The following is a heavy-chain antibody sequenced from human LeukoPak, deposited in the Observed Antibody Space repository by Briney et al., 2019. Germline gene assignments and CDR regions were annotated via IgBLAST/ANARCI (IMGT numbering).Heavy chain of an antibody. V-gene: IGHV3-74*01. CDR3: TRRGAASDAFDI. Sequence: GGSLRLSCAASGFTFSNYWVHWVRQAPGEGLVWVSRIKYDGSTTNYADSVKGPITISRDNAKYTLYLEMNSLRAEDTAVYYCTRRGAASDAFDIWGQGTMVTVSS. CDR2: IKYDGSTT. D-gene: IGHD3-16*01. J-gene: IGHJ3*02. CDR1: GFTFSNYW.